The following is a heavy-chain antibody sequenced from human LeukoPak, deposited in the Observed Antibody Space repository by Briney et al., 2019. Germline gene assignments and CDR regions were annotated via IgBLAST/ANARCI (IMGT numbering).Heavy chain of an antibody. D-gene: IGHD2-8*01. Sequence: GGSLRLSCAASGFTFSSYGMHWVRQAPGKGLEWMAFISYDGSNKYYIDSVKGRFTISRDNSKNTLYLQMNTLRPEDTAVYYCAAGVDYWGQGTLDTVSS. CDR2: ISYDGSNK. V-gene: IGHV3-30-3*01. CDR1: GFTFSSYG. J-gene: IGHJ4*02. CDR3: AAGVDY.